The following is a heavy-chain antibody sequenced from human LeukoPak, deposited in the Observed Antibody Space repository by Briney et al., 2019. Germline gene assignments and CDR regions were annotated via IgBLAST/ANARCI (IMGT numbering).Heavy chain of an antibody. CDR1: GGSFSGYY. Sequence: SETLSLTCAVYGGSFSGYYWSWIRQPPGKGLEWIGEINHSGSTNYNPSLKSRVTISVDTSKNQFSLKLSSVTAADTAVYYCARGQTYCSGGSCTLGWFDPWGQGTLVTVSS. CDR2: INHSGST. V-gene: IGHV4-34*01. CDR3: ARGQTYCSGGSCTLGWFDP. J-gene: IGHJ5*02. D-gene: IGHD2-15*01.